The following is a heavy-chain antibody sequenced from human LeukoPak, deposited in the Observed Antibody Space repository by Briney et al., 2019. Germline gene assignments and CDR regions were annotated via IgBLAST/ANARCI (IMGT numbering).Heavy chain of an antibody. D-gene: IGHD2-2*01. CDR1: GYTFTGYY. CDR3: ARSTGYCSSTSCYLLDY. J-gene: IGHJ4*02. CDR2: INPNSGGT. V-gene: IGHV1-2*02. Sequence: ASVKVSCKASGYTFTGYYMHWVRQAPGQGLEWMGWINPNSGGTNYAQKFQGRVTMTRDTSISTAYMELSRLRSDDTAVYYCARSTGYCSSTSCYLLDYWGQGTLVTASS.